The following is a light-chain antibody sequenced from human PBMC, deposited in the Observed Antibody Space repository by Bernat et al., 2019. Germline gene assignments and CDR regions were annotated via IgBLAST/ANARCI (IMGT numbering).Light chain of an antibody. J-gene: IGKJ4*01. CDR1: QSLLRSDGRTY. CDR2: EVS. CDR3: MQSVQLPLT. Sequence: DMVMTQTPLSLSVTPGQPASMSCKSSQSLLRSDGRTYCYWYLQKPGQPPQHLIYEVSSRFSGVPDRFSGSGSGTDFTLRISRVEAEDVGLYYCMQSVQLPLTFGGGTKVEIK. V-gene: IGKV2D-29*01.